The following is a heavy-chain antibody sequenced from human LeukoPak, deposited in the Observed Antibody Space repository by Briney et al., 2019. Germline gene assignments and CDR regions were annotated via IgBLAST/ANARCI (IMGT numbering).Heavy chain of an antibody. Sequence: PGGSLRLSCAASGFTVSSNYMSWVRQAPGKGLEWVSVIYSGGSTYYADSVKGRFTISRDNSKNTLYLQMNSLRAEDTAVYYCAREAYCSRTSCYELYFQHWGQGTLVTVSS. V-gene: IGHV3-66*02. D-gene: IGHD2-2*01. J-gene: IGHJ1*01. CDR3: AREAYCSRTSCYELYFQH. CDR1: GFTVSSNY. CDR2: IYSGGST.